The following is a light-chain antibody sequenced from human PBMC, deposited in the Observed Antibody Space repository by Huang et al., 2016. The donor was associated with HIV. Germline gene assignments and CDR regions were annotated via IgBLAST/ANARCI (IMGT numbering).Light chain of an antibody. CDR1: QRVSSN. CDR3: QHYDNWPPNT. V-gene: IGKV3-15*01. J-gene: IGKJ2*01. Sequence: EIVMTQSPATLSVSPGERATLSCRASQRVSSNLAWYQQKPGQATRLIIYGASRRAPGIPARFSGSGSGTEFTLSISSLQPEDSAVYYCQHYDNWPPNTFGQGTKLEIK. CDR2: GAS.